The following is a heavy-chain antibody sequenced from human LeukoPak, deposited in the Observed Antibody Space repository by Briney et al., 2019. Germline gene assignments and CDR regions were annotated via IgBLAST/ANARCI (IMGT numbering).Heavy chain of an antibody. CDR3: ARDRTNAVMRRGLGAFDI. Sequence: ASVKVSCKASGYTFTGYYMHWVRQAPGQGLEWMGWINPNSGGTNYAQKFQGRVTMTRDTSISTAYMELSRLRSDDTAVYYCARDRTNAVMRRGLGAFDIWGQGTMVTVSS. D-gene: IGHD3-16*01. CDR2: INPNSGGT. J-gene: IGHJ3*02. CDR1: GYTFTGYY. V-gene: IGHV1-2*02.